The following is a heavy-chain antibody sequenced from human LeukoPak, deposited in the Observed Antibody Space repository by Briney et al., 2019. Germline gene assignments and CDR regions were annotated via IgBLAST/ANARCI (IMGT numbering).Heavy chain of an antibody. Sequence: QPGWSLRLSCAASGFTFDDYAMHWVRQAPGKGLEWVSLISGDGGSTYYADSVKGRFTISRDNSKNSLYLQMNSLRTEDTALYYCAKIQAFHAYYYDSSGYHDFDYWGQGTLVTVSS. CDR1: GFTFDDYA. V-gene: IGHV3-43*02. D-gene: IGHD3-22*01. CDR3: AKIQAFHAYYYDSSGYHDFDY. J-gene: IGHJ4*02. CDR2: ISGDGGST.